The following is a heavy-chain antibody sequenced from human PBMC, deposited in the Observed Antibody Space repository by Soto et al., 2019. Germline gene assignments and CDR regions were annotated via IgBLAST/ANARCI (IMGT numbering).Heavy chain of an antibody. V-gene: IGHV3-23*01. D-gene: IGHD3-10*01. CDR2: ISGSGGTT. J-gene: IGHJ4*02. Sequence: EVQLLQSGGGVVPPGGSLRLSCAASGVTFNNFPMSWVRQAPGKGLEWVSTISGSGGTTSSEDSVKGRLTISRDNPKSILYLQVNSLRAEDTAVYYGALGFEFGQFLHGGQGAQVTVSS. CDR1: GVTFNNFP. CDR3: ALGFEFGQFLH.